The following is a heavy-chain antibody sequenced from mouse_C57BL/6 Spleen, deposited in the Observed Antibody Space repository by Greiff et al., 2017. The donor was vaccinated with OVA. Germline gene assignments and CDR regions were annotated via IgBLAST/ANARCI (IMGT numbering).Heavy chain of an antibody. D-gene: IGHD2-1*01. CDR3: ARGGNYDYAMDY. CDR2: ISYDGSN. V-gene: IGHV3-6*01. Sequence: EVQLQESGPGLVKPSQSLSLTCSVTGYSITSGYYWNWIRQFPGNKLEWMGYISYDGSNNYNPSLKNRISITRDTSKNQFFLKLNSVTTEDTATYYCARGGNYDYAMDYWGQGTSVTVSS. J-gene: IGHJ4*01. CDR1: GYSITSGYY.